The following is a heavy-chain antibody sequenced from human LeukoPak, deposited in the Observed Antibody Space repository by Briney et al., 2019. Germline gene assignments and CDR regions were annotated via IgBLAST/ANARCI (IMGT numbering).Heavy chain of an antibody. D-gene: IGHD3-10*01. CDR1: GFTFSSYG. CDR2: ISYDGSNK. CDR3: AKDLGLYYYGSGSYADY. V-gene: IGHV3-30*18. Sequence: GRSLRLSCAASGFTFSSYGMHWVHQAPGKGLEWVAVISYDGSNKYYADSVKGRFTISRDDSKNTLYLQMNSLRAEDTAVYYCAKDLGLYYYGSGSYADYWGQGTLVTVSS. J-gene: IGHJ4*02.